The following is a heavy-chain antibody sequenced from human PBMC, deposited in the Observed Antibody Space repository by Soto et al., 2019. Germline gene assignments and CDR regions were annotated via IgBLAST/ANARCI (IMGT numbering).Heavy chain of an antibody. CDR3: ARDEEEGSYYDSSGYSAPDY. V-gene: IGHV1-18*04. D-gene: IGHD3-22*01. Sequence: ASVKVSCKASGYTFTSYGISWVRQAPGQGLEWMGWISAYNGNANYAQKLQGRVTMTTDTSTSTAYMELRSLRSDDTAVYYCARDEEEGSYYDSSGYSAPDYWGQGTMVTVSS. CDR1: GYTFTSYG. J-gene: IGHJ4*03. CDR2: ISAYNGNA.